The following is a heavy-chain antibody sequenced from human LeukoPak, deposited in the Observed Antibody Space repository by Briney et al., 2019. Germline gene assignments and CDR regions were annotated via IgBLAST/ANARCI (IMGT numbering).Heavy chain of an antibody. CDR2: ISSGRSVM. J-gene: IGHJ4*02. CDR1: GFTFSAYG. Sequence: GGSLRLSCVSSGFTFSAYGMSWVRQAPGKGLEWVSHISSGRSVMNYADSVKGRFTISRDNGKNSVYLQMNSLRDEDTAVYYCAAGVYGYNAFDYWGQGTLVTVSS. CDR3: AAGVYGYNAFDY. V-gene: IGHV3-48*02. D-gene: IGHD5/OR15-5a*01.